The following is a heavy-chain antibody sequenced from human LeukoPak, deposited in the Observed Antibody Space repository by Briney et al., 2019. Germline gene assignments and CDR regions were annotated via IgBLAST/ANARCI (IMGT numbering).Heavy chain of an antibody. CDR2: IYSGGST. CDR1: GFTFSSNY. Sequence: GGSLRLSCAASGFTFSSNYMSWVRQAPGKGLEWVSVIYSGGSTYYADSVKGRFTISRDNSKNTLFLQMNSLRAEDTAVYYCAKNYGDYEVGAFDIWGQGTMVTVSS. CDR3: AKNYGDYEVGAFDI. V-gene: IGHV3-53*01. J-gene: IGHJ3*02. D-gene: IGHD4-17*01.